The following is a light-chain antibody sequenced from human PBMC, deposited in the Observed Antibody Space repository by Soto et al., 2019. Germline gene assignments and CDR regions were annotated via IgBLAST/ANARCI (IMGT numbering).Light chain of an antibody. V-gene: IGLV2-14*01. CDR3: SSYTSSSDYV. CDR2: DVS. Sequence: QSALTQPASVSGSPGQSITISCTGTSSDVGGYNYVSWYQQHPGKAPKLMIYDVSNRPSGVSNRFSGSKSGNTASLTISGLQAEDDDDYYCSSYTSSSDYVFGTGTKVTVL. J-gene: IGLJ1*01. CDR1: SSDVGGYNY.